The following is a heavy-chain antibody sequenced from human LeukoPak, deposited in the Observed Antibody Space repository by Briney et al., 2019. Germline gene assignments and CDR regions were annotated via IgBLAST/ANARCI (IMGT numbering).Heavy chain of an antibody. CDR3: TTEDIVVVVGAYDP. Sequence: GGSLRLSCAASGFTFSHAWMTWVRQAPGKGLEWVGRIKSKTDGGTTDYAAPVKGRFTISRDDSKNTLYLQMNSLKTEDTAVYYCTTEDIVVVVGAYDPWSQGTLVTVSS. J-gene: IGHJ5*02. CDR1: GFTFSHAW. V-gene: IGHV3-15*01. D-gene: IGHD2-15*01. CDR2: IKSKTDGGTT.